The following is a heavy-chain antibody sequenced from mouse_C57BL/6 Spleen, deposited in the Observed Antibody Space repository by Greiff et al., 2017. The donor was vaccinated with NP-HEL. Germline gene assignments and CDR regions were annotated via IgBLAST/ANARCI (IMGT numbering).Heavy chain of an antibody. D-gene: IGHD1-1*01. V-gene: IGHV14-4*01. CDR2: IDPENGDT. Sequence: VHVKQSGAELVRPGASVKLSCTASGFNIKDDYMHWVKQRPEQGLEWIGWIDPENGDTEYASKFQGKATITADTSSNTAYLQRSSLTAGDTAVYYCTTNYGSSPVAYWGKGTLVTVSA. CDR1: GFNIKDDY. CDR3: TTNYGSSPVAY. J-gene: IGHJ3*01.